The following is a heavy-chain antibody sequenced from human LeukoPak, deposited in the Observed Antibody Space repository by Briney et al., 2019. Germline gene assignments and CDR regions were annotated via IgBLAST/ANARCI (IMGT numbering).Heavy chain of an antibody. CDR3: ARTRLYSSGWFDY. CDR1: GYTFTGYY. J-gene: IGHJ4*02. CDR2: INPNSGGT. Sequence: ASVKVSCKASGYTFTGYYMHWVRQAPGQGLEWMGWINPNSGGTNYAQKFQGRVTMTRDTSISTAYMELSRLRSDDTAVYYCARTRLYSSGWFDYWGQGTLVTVSS. V-gene: IGHV1-2*02. D-gene: IGHD6-19*01.